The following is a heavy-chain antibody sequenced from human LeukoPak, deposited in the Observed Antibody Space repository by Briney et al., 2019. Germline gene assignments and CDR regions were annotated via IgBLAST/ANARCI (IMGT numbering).Heavy chain of an antibody. CDR1: GDSVSNNNAA. CDR2: TYYRSKWYT. CDR3: ASSSLRGSDAFDI. Sequence: SQTLSLTCAISGDSVSNNNAAWNWIRQSPSRGLEWLGRTYYRSKWYTDYAVSVSSRITINPVASKNQFSLQLNSVTPEDTAVYYCASSSLRGSDAFDIWGQGTMVTVSS. D-gene: IGHD3-16*01. J-gene: IGHJ3*02. V-gene: IGHV6-1*01.